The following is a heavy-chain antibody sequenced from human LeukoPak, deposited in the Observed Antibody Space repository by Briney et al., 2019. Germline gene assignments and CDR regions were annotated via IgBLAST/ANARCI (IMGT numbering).Heavy chain of an antibody. CDR1: GFMFSNYA. J-gene: IGHJ4*02. D-gene: IGHD3-3*01. V-gene: IGHV3-21*04. Sequence: GGSLRLSCVASGFMFSNYAMAWVRQAPEKGLEWISVIGSGGGGIQYADSVKGRFTISRDNAKNSLYLQINSLRAEDTAVYYCARDRHYDFWSGYYTPFNSWGQGTLVTVSS. CDR3: ARDRHYDFWSGYYTPFNS. CDR2: IGSGGGGI.